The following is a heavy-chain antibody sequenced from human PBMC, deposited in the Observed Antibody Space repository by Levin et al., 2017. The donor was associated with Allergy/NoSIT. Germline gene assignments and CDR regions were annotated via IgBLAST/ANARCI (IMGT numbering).Heavy chain of an antibody. CDR3: VREIAEEGT. CDR1: GFTFSNYA. V-gene: IGHV3-30-3*01. D-gene: IGHD1-1*01. J-gene: IGHJ4*02. CDR2: ISDDGSSE. Sequence: PGGSLRLSCAASGFTFSNYAMHWVRQAPGKGLEWVGVISDDGSSEFYIDSVKGRFTIPRDNSKNRLYLQMDSLRAEDTALYYCVREIAEEGTWGQGTLVIVSS.